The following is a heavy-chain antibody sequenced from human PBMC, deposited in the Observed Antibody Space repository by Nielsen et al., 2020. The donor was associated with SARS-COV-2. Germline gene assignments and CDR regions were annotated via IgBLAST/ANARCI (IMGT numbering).Heavy chain of an antibody. Sequence: GESLKISCAASGCTFSSYGMHWVRQAPGKGLEWVAVISYDGSNKYYADSVKGRFTISRDNSKNTLYLQMNSLRAEDTAVYYCARGRSGTYYYGMDVWGQGTTVTVSS. CDR2: ISYDGSNK. J-gene: IGHJ6*02. V-gene: IGHV3-30*03. D-gene: IGHD1-26*01. CDR3: ARGRSGTYYYGMDV. CDR1: GCTFSSYG.